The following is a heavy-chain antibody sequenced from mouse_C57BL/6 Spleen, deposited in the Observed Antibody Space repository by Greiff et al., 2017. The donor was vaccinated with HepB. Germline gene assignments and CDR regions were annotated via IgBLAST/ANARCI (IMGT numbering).Heavy chain of an antibody. V-gene: IGHV5-4*01. CDR3: ARDRGYDYDGDFFDY. CDR1: GFTFSSYA. D-gene: IGHD2-4*01. Sequence: EVKVVESGGGLVKPGGSRKLSCAASGFTFSSYAMSWVRQTPEKRLEWVATISDGGSYTYYPDNVKGRFTISRDNAKNNLYLQMSHLKSEDTAMYYCARDRGYDYDGDFFDYWGQGTTLTVSS. J-gene: IGHJ2*01. CDR2: ISDGGSYT.